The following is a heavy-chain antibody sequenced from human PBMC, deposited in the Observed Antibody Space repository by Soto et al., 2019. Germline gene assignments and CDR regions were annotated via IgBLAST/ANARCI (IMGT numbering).Heavy chain of an antibody. J-gene: IGHJ6*02. CDR3: ARDLTIVPATHPRLENYGMDV. V-gene: IGHV1-18*01. Sequence: QVQLVQSAAEVKKPGASVKVSCKASGYSFTSYGISWVRRAPGQGLEWMGWVSPYNGHTQFAQRFQGRVPMSTDTSTKTAYMELRTLRSDDTAHYYCARDLTIVPATHPRLENYGMDVWGQGTTVIVSS. CDR1: GYSFTSYG. D-gene: IGHD2-2*01. CDR2: VSPYNGHT.